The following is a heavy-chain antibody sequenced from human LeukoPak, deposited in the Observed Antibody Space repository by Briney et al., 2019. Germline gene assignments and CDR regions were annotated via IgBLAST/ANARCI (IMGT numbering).Heavy chain of an antibody. Sequence: PSETLSLTCTVSGGSISSYFWSWIRQPPGKGLEWIGYIYDSGSTNYNPSLKSRVTISVDMSKNQFSLKLSSVTAADTAVYYCARFPEGYDRGDYWGQGTLVTVSS. CDR3: ARFPEGYDRGDY. CDR1: GGSISSYF. V-gene: IGHV4-59*08. D-gene: IGHD3-22*01. J-gene: IGHJ4*02. CDR2: IYDSGST.